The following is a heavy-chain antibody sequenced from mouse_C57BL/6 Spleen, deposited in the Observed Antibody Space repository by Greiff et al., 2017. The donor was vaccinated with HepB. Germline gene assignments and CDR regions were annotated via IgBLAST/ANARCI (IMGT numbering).Heavy chain of an antibody. V-gene: IGHV1-4*01. Sequence: VQLQQSGAELARPGASVKMSCKASGYTFTSYMMHWVKQRPGQGLEWIGYINPSSGYTKYNQKFKDKATLNADKASSTAYMQLSSMTSEDSAVYDCARNWYFDVWDRGTAVTVTS. CDR2: INPSSGYT. J-gene: IGHJ1*03. CDR3: ARNWYFDV. CDR1: GYTFTSYM.